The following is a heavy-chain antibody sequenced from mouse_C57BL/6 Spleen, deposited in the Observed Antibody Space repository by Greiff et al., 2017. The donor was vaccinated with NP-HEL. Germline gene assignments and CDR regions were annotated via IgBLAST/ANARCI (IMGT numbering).Heavy chain of an antibody. Sequence: EVQLQQSGPGLVKPSQSLSLTCSVTGYSITSGYYWNWIRQFPGNKLEWMGYISYDGSNNYNPSLKNRISITRDTSKNQFFLKLNSVTTEDTATYYCARERESFAYWGQGTLVTVSA. J-gene: IGHJ3*01. CDR3: ARERESFAY. CDR1: GYSITSGYY. V-gene: IGHV3-6*01. CDR2: ISYDGSN.